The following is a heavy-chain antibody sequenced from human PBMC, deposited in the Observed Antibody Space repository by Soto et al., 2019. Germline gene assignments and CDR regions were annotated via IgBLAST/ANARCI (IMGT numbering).Heavy chain of an antibody. CDR3: ARGTAGFFEWLSPYYYGLDV. D-gene: IGHD3-3*01. CDR2: MNPNSGNT. Sequence: QVQLVQSGAEVKKPGASVKVSCKASGYTFTSYDINWVRQATGQGLEWMGWMNPNSGNTGYAQKFQGRVTMTRNTSISTAYMELSSLRSEDTAVYYCARGTAGFFEWLSPYYYGLDVWGQGTTVTVSS. J-gene: IGHJ6*02. V-gene: IGHV1-8*01. CDR1: GYTFTSYD.